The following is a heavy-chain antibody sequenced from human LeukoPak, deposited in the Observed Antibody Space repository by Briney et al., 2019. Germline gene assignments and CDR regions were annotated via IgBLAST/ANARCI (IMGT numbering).Heavy chain of an antibody. Sequence: RASQTLSLTCTVSGGSISSGGYYWSWIRQHPGKGLEWIGYIYYSGSTYYNPSLKSRVTISVDTSKNQFSLKLSSVTAADTAVHYCARRNSYYYDSSGYYSRFDYWGQGTLVTVSS. J-gene: IGHJ4*02. V-gene: IGHV4-31*03. CDR2: IYYSGST. CDR3: ARRNSYYYDSSGYYSRFDY. D-gene: IGHD3-22*01. CDR1: GGSISSGGYY.